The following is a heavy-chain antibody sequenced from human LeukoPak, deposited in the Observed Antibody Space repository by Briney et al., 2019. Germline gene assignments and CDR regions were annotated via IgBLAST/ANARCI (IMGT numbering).Heavy chain of an antibody. Sequence: SGGSLRLSCAASGFTFSSFGMSWVRQVPGKGLEWVSSISSGAGSTYYADSVKGRFTISRDNSKNSLYLQMTSLRAEDTAVYYCAKDRLRYCTGGNCYSPVDYWGQGTLVTVSS. CDR1: GFTFSSFG. V-gene: IGHV3-23*01. J-gene: IGHJ4*01. CDR3: AKDRLRYCTGGNCYSPVDY. D-gene: IGHD2-15*01. CDR2: ISSGAGST.